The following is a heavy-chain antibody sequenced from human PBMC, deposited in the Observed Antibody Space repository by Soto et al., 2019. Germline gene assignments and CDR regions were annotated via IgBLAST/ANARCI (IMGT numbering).Heavy chain of an antibody. CDR1: GFSFSINGVA. V-gene: IGHV2-5*02. Sequence: QITLKESGPTLVKPTQTLTLTCTFSGFSFSINGVAVGWIRQPPGQALEWLALIYWDDDQRYNPSLKNRLTISKETSRNHVVLTVTNMDPVDTATYYCAHKRDVSRGFKSWGQGTLVTVSS. J-gene: IGHJ5*01. CDR2: IYWDDDQ. CDR3: AHKRDVSRGFKS.